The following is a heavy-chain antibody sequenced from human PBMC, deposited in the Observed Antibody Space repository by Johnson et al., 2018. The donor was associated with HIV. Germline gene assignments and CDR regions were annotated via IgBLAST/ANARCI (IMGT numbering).Heavy chain of an antibody. D-gene: IGHD5-18*01. V-gene: IGHV3-30*04. Sequence: QVQLVESGGGVVQPGRSLRLSYAASGFAFSSYAMHWVRQAPGKGLEWVAVISYDGSNEYYVESVKGRFTISRDNSKNTLYLQMNSLRAEDTAVYYCARVSLAYSYGYDALDIWGQGTMVTVSS. CDR1: GFAFSSYA. CDR3: ARVSLAYSYGYDALDI. CDR2: ISYDGSNE. J-gene: IGHJ3*02.